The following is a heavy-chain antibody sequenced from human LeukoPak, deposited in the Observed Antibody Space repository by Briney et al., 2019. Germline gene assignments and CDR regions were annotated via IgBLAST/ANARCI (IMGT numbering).Heavy chain of an antibody. D-gene: IGHD3-22*01. V-gene: IGHV1-69*13. Sequence: SVKVSCRASGGTFSSYAISWVRQASGQGLEWMGGIIPIFGTANYAQKFQGRVTITADESTSTAYMELSSLRSEDTAVYYCAREGYDSSGSIEYFQHWGQGTLVTVSS. CDR1: GGTFSSYA. CDR3: AREGYDSSGSIEYFQH. CDR2: IIPIFGTA. J-gene: IGHJ1*01.